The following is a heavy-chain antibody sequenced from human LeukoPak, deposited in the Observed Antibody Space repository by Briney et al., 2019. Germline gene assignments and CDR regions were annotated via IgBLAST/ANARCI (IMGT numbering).Heavy chain of an antibody. CDR3: ARLGDYMDV. CDR2: IYYSGST. CDR1: GGSISSSSYY. D-gene: IGHD3-16*01. Sequence: SETLSLTCTVSGGSISSSSYYWGWIRQPPGKGLEWIGSIYYSGSTYYNPSLKSRVTISVDTSKNQFSLKLSSVTAADTAVYYCARLGDYMDVWGKGTTVTVSS. V-gene: IGHV4-39*01. J-gene: IGHJ6*03.